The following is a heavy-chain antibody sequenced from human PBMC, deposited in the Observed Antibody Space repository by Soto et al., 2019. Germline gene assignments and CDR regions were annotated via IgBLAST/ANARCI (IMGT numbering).Heavy chain of an antibody. V-gene: IGHV3-15*01. Sequence: PGESLKISCAASGFTFSNAWMSWVRQAPGKGLEWVGRIKSKTDGGTTDYAAPVKGRFTISRDDSKNTLYLQMNSLKTEDTAVYYCTTDTVYYYYGMDVWGQGTTVTVSS. CDR1: GFTFSNAW. CDR3: TTDTVYYYYGMDV. CDR2: IKSKTDGGTT. J-gene: IGHJ6*02.